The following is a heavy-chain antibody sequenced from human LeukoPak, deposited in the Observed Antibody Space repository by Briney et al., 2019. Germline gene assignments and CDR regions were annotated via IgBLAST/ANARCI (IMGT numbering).Heavy chain of an antibody. V-gene: IGHV2-5*02. Sequence: SGPTLVNPTQTLTLTCTFSGFSLSTSGVGVGWIRQPPGKALEWLALIYLDDDKRYSPSLKSRLTITKDTSKNQVVRTMTNMDPVDTATYYCAHRLLGEFDYWGQGTLVTVSS. D-gene: IGHD3-3*01. J-gene: IGHJ4*02. CDR1: GFSLSTSGVG. CDR3: AHRLLGEFDY. CDR2: IYLDDDK.